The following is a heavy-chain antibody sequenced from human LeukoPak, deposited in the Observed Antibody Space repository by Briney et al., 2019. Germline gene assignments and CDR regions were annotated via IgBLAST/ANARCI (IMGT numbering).Heavy chain of an antibody. J-gene: IGHJ4*02. CDR1: GYTRTDYY. V-gene: IGHV1-18*04. CDR3: ARGALRYGDPSFDY. D-gene: IGHD4-17*01. CDR2: ISVYNGNA. Sequence: ASVKLSCKPSGYTRTDYYIHWVRQAPGQGLEWMGWISVYNGNANYAQKVQGRVTMTTDTSTSTAYMELRSLRSDDTAVYYCARGALRYGDPSFDYWGQGTLVTVSS.